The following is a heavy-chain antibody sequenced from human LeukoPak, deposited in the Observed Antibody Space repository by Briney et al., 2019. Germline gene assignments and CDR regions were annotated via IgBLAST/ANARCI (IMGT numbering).Heavy chain of an antibody. Sequence: HPGGSLRLSCAASGFTFSNYEMNWVRQAPGMGLAWVSYISSSGSTTYYADSVKGRFAISRDNAKNSLYLQMNSLRAEDTAVYYCARDPLKRAFDIWGQGTMVTVSS. V-gene: IGHV3-48*03. CDR1: GFTFSNYE. CDR2: ISSSGSTT. J-gene: IGHJ3*02. CDR3: ARDPLKRAFDI.